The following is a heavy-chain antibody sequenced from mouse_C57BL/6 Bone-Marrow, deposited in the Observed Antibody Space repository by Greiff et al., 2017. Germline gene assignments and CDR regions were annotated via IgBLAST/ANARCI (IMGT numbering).Heavy chain of an antibody. J-gene: IGHJ4*01. CDR2: INPNYGTT. D-gene: IGHD2-4*01. V-gene: IGHV1-39*01. CDR3: ARGYDYDYAMDY. CDR1: GYSFTDYN. Sequence: VQLQQSGPELVKPGASVKISCKASGYSFTDYNMNWVKQSNGKSLEWIGVINPNYGTTSYNQKFKGKATLTVDQSSSTAYMLLNSLTCENSAVYYGARGYDYDYAMDYWGQGTSVTVSS.